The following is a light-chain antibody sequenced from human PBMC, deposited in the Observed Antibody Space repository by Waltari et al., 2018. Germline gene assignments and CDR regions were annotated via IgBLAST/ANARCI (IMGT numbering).Light chain of an antibody. Sequence: DIVMTQSPDPLAVSLGERATINCRSSQSVLHSSNNKNYLAWYQQTPGQPPKLLIYWASTRQSGVPDRFSGSGSGTDFTLTISSLQAEDVAVYYCQQYYSTPPTFGQGTRLEIK. CDR2: WAS. CDR3: QQYYSTPPT. CDR1: QSVLHSSNNKNY. J-gene: IGKJ5*01. V-gene: IGKV4-1*01.